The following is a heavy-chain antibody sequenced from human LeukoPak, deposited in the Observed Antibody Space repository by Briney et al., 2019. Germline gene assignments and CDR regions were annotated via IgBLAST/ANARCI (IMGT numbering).Heavy chain of an antibody. V-gene: IGHV3-23*01. D-gene: IGHD1-26*01. CDR1: GFTFSSYA. J-gene: IGHJ4*02. CDR3: ARDRGSGSYTAFDY. CDR2: ISGSGGST. Sequence: GGSLRLSCAASGFTFSSYAMSWVRQAPGKGLEWVSAISGSGGSTYYADSVKGRFTISRDNSKNTLYLQMNGLRAEATAVYYCARDRGSGSYTAFDYWGQGTLVTVSS.